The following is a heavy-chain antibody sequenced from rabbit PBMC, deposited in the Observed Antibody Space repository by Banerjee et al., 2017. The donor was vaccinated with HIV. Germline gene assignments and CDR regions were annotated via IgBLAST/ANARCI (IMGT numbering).Heavy chain of an antibody. CDR2: IVTGSGGST. D-gene: IGHD2-1*01. J-gene: IGHJ3*01. V-gene: IGHV1S45*01. Sequence: QEQLEESGGDLVKPEGSLTLTCTASGFSFSNNYWMCWVRQAPGKGLEWIGCIVTGSGGSTYYASWAKGRFTISKTSSTVDLKMTSLTAADTATHFCARSDYGDGSRLGLWGPGTLVTVS. CDR1: GFSFSNNYW. CDR3: ARSDYGDGSRLGL.